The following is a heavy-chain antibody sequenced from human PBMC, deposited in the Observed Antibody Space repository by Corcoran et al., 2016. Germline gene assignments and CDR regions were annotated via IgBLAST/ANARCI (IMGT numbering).Heavy chain of an antibody. CDR2: INPSGGST. D-gene: IGHD3-10*01. CDR3: ARGPFLAGSGSYLGY. V-gene: IGHV1-46*01. J-gene: IGHJ4*02. Sequence: QVQLVQSGAEVKKPGASVKVSCKASGYTFTSYYMHWVRQAPGQGLEWMGIINPSGGSTSYAQKFQGRVTMTRDTSTSTVYMELSSLRSEDMAVYYCARGPFLAGSGSYLGYWGQGTLVTVSS. CDR1: GYTFTSYY.